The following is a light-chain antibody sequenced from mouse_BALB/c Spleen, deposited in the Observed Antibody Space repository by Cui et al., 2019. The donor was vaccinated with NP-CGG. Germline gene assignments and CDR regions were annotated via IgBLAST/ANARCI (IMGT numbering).Light chain of an antibody. CDR3: ALWYSNHWV. J-gene: IGLJ1*01. CDR2: GTN. Sequence: QAVVTQESALTTSPGETVTLTCRSSTGAVPTNNFANWVQENPDHLFTGLIGGTNNRAPGVPARFSGSLIGDKAALTITGAQTEDEAIYFCALWYSNHWVFGGGTKLTVL. V-gene: IGLV1*01. CDR1: TGAVPTNNF.